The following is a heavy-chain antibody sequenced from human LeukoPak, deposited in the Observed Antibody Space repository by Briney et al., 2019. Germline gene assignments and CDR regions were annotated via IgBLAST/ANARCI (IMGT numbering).Heavy chain of an antibody. CDR1: GFTFSSYS. CDR2: ISSSSSYI. D-gene: IGHD2-15*01. CDR3: ASLDIVVVVAATPGDAFDI. V-gene: IGHV3-21*01. Sequence: GGSLRLSCAASGFTFSSYSMNWVRQAPGKGLEWVSSISSSSSYIYYADSVKGRFTISRDNAKNSLYLQMNSLRAEDTAVYYCASLDIVVVVAATPGDAFDIWGQGTMVTVSS. J-gene: IGHJ3*02.